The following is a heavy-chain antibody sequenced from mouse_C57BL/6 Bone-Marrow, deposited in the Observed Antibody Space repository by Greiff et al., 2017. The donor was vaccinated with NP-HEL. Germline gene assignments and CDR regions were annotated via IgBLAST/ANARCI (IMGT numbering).Heavy chain of an antibody. CDR3: ARSPIYYGNYFYAMDY. J-gene: IGHJ4*01. CDR1: GYTFTDYN. CDR2: INPNNGGT. V-gene: IGHV1-18*01. Sequence: EVQLQQSGPELVKPGASVKIPCKASGYTFTDYNMDWVKQSHGKSLEWIGDINPNNGGTIYNQKFKGKATLTVDKSSSTAYMELRSLTSEDTAVYYCARSPIYYGNYFYAMDYWGQGTSVTVSS. D-gene: IGHD2-1*01.